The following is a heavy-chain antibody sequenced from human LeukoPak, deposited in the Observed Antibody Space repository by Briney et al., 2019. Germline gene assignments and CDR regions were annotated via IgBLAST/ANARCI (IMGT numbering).Heavy chain of an antibody. Sequence: SVKVSCKASGGTFSSYAISWVRQAPGQGLEWMGRIIPILGIANYAQKLQGRVTITADKSTSTAYMELSSLRSEDTAVYYCARIGEMATIADYWGQGTLVTVSS. V-gene: IGHV1-69*04. CDR3: ARIGEMATIADY. D-gene: IGHD5-12*01. J-gene: IGHJ4*02. CDR2: IIPILGIA. CDR1: GGTFSSYA.